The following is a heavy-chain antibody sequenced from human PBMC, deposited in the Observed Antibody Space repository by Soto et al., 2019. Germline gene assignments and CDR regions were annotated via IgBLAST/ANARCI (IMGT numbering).Heavy chain of an antibody. J-gene: IGHJ4*02. CDR2: IYWAAYK. D-gene: IGHD3-16*01. Sequence: QITLKESGPALVKPTQTLTLTCTFSGFSLSTSGVGVGWIRQPPGEALEWLALIYWAAYKHFSPSLESRLTTPQDTSKNQVVLTMTNMDPVDTATYSLVPKGGGDRILDYWGQGTLVTVSS. CDR1: GFSLSTSGVG. CDR3: VPKGGGDRILDY. V-gene: IGHV2-5*02.